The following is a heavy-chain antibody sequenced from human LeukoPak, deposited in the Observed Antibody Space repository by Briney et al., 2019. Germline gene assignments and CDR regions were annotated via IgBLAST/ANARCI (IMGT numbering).Heavy chain of an antibody. J-gene: IGHJ3*02. CDR2: IIPILGIA. CDR3: AKRAYSGSYYVAFDI. V-gene: IGHV1-69*04. D-gene: IGHD1-26*01. Sequence: EASVKVSCKASGGTFSSYAISWVRQAPGQGLEWMGRIIPILGIANYAQKFQGRVTITADKSTSTAYMELSSLRSEDTAVYYCAKRAYSGSYYVAFDIWGQGTMVTVSS. CDR1: GGTFSSYA.